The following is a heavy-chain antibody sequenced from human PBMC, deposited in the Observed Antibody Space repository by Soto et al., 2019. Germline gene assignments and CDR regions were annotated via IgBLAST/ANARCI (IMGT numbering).Heavy chain of an antibody. CDR1: GYTFTSYA. J-gene: IGHJ6*03. CDR3: ARYSGFGYYYYYMDV. V-gene: IGHV1-3*01. D-gene: IGHD3-3*01. Sequence: QVQLVQSGAEVKKPGASVKVSCKASGYTFTSYAMHWVRQAPGQRLEWMGWINAGNGNTKYSQKFPGRVTITRDTSASTAYMELSSLRSEDTAVYYCARYSGFGYYYYYMDVWGKGTTVTVSS. CDR2: INAGNGNT.